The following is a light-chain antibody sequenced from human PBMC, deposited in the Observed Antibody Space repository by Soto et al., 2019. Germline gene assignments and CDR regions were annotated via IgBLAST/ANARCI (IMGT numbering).Light chain of an antibody. J-gene: IGLJ1*01. CDR3: SSLTTSFTYV. Sequence: QSALTQPASVSGSPGQSVAIPCTGTSSDVGAYNYVSWYQQHPGKAPKLLLSEVSNRPSGVSDRFSGSKSGNTASLTISGLQAEDEADYYCSSLTTSFTYVFGTGIKVTV. CDR2: EVS. CDR1: SSDVGAYNY. V-gene: IGLV2-14*01.